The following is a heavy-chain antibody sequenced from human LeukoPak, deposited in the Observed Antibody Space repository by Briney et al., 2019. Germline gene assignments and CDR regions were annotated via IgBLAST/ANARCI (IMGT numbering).Heavy chain of an antibody. CDR3: AADRKIVGTTGAHVF. CDR2: FGPDDSET. Sequence: GASVKVSCKVPEYTLTELHMYWVRQTPGKGLEWMGGFGPDDSETIYAQNFQGRVTMTEDTSTDTAYMELSSLKSDDTAVYYCAADRKIVGTTGAHVFWGQGTLVTVSS. D-gene: IGHD1-26*01. J-gene: IGHJ4*02. CDR1: EYTLTELH. V-gene: IGHV1-24*01.